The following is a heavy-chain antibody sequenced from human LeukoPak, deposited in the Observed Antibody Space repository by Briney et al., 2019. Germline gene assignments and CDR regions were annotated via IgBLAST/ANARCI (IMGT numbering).Heavy chain of an antibody. V-gene: IGHV3-20*03. D-gene: IGHD3-10*01. CDR2: VNWNGGST. CDR1: GFTFDDXG. CDR3: ARDRRFGELSRFDY. J-gene: IGHJ4*02. Sequence: GGSXXXXXAASGFTFDDXGXSXVRXAPGKGXXXXSGVNWNGGSTGYADSVKGRFTISRDNSKNMLYLQMNSLRGEDTAVYYCARDRRFGELSRFDYWGQGTLVTVSS.